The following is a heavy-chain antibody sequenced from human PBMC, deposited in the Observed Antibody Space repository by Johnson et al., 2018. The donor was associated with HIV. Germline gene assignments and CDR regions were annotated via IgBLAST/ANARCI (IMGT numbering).Heavy chain of an antibody. CDR3: ARESTATRGDAFDI. CDR1: GFTFSSYA. Sequence: EMQLVESGGGVVQPGGSLRLSCAASGFTFSSYAMHWVRQAPGKGLEYVSAISSNGGSTYYANSVKGRFTISRDNSKNTLYLQMGSLRAEDMAVYYCARESTATRGDAFDIWGQGTMVTVSS. CDR2: ISSNGGST. J-gene: IGHJ3*02. V-gene: IGHV3-64*01. D-gene: IGHD4-17*01.